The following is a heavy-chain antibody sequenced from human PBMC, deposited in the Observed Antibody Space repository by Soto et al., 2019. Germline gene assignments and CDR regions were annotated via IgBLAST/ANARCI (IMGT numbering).Heavy chain of an antibody. D-gene: IGHD6-19*01. Sequence: EVQLLESGGGLVQPGGSLRLSCAASGFTFSTYAMSWVRQAPGKGLEWVSAISGSGGSTYYADSVKGRFTISRDNSKNKLYLQMNSLRAEDTAVYYCAKDRKSGSGWYWDYWGQGTLVTVSS. V-gene: IGHV3-23*01. J-gene: IGHJ4*02. CDR1: GFTFSTYA. CDR3: AKDRKSGSGWYWDY. CDR2: ISGSGGST.